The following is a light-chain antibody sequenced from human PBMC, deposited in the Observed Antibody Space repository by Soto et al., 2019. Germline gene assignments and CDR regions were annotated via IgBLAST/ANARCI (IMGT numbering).Light chain of an antibody. Sequence: EVVMTQSPAILSVPPGERATLSCRASQSVNSDLAWYQQKPGQAPRLLIQGASTRATGIPARFSGSGSGTEFTLTISSLQSEDFAVYYCQQYKYWPRTFGQGTKVDIK. J-gene: IGKJ1*01. CDR3: QQYKYWPRT. V-gene: IGKV3-15*01. CDR2: GAS. CDR1: QSVNSD.